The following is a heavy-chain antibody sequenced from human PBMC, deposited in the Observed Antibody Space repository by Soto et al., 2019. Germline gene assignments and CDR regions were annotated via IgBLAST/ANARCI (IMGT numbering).Heavy chain of an antibody. CDR3: TNGCTRPFDS. J-gene: IGHJ4*02. V-gene: IGHV5-51*01. D-gene: IGHD2-8*01. CDR2: VYTSDSDV. Sequence: GESLKISCQGSGYRFTSSWIGWLREMPGNIMEWLGNVYTSDSDVRYSPSFEGRVPLSADNSINTADLPLLNLNASDSANYYCTNGCTRPFDSWGPGARVTVS. CDR1: GYRFTSSW.